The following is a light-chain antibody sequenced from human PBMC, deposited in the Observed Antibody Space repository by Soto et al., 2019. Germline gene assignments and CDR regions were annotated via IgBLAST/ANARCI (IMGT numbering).Light chain of an antibody. Sequence: QSVLTQPASVTGSPGQSITISCTGTRSDVGSYNLVSWYQQHPGKAPKLMIYEGTKRPSGVSNRFSGSKSGNTASLTISGLQAEDESDYYCCSYAGSSTFGVFGGGTKLTVL. CDR2: EGT. CDR3: CSYAGSSTFGV. J-gene: IGLJ2*01. V-gene: IGLV2-23*03. CDR1: RSDVGSYNL.